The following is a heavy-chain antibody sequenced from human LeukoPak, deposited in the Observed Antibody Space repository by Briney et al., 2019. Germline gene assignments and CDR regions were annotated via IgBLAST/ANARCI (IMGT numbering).Heavy chain of an antibody. V-gene: IGHV4-39*01. D-gene: IGHD2-2*02. CDR1: GGSISSSSYY. CDR2: IYYSGST. CDR3: ARSIRTETYFDY. J-gene: IGHJ4*02. Sequence: SETLSLTCTVSGGSISSSSYYWGWIRQPPGKGLEWIGSIYYSGSTYYNPSLKSRVTISVDTSKNQFSLKLSSVTAADTAVYYCARSIRTETYFDYWGLGTLVTVSS.